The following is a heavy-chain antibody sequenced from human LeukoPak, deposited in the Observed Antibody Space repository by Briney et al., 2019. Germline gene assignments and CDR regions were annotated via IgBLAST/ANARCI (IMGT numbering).Heavy chain of an antibody. J-gene: IGHJ4*02. CDR3: ARNKGVYGSGSYDI. D-gene: IGHD3-10*01. CDR2: INSGGTT. V-gene: IGHV3-53*01. Sequence: PGGSLRLSCAASGVTVSGHYWSWVRQAPGKGLEWVSQINSGGTTYYADSVKGRFTISRDNSKNTLYLQMNSLRAEDTAVYHCARNKGVYGSGSYDIWGPGTLVTVSS. CDR1: GVTVSGHY.